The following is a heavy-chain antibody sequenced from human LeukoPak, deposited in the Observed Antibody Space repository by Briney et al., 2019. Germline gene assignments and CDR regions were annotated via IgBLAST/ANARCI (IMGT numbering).Heavy chain of an antibody. CDR3: AREPVVVVEGYYFDY. D-gene: IGHD2-15*01. V-gene: IGHV3-21*01. CDR1: GFTFYDYA. Sequence: GGSLRLSCAASGFTFYDYAMHWVRQAPGKGLEWVSSISSSSSYIYYADPVKGRFTISRDNAKNSLYLQMNSLRAEDTAVYYCAREPVVVVEGYYFDYWGQGTLVTVSS. CDR2: ISSSSSYI. J-gene: IGHJ4*02.